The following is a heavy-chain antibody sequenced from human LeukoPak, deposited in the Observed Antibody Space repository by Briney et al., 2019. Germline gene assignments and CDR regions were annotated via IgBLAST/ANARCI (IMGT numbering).Heavy chain of an antibody. V-gene: IGHV3-21*01. CDR3: ARDRPTGASRLFVVQ. CDR2: MCSGGRYI. D-gene: IGHD3-3*01. J-gene: IGHJ4*02. CDR1: GFTFSSYS. Sequence: GGSLRLSCAASGFTFSSYSMTWVRQAPGKGLEWISSMCSGGRYIYYADSVRGGFTISRDNAKNSLSLLINSLRAEDTAVYYCARDRPTGASRLFVVQWGQGTLVTVSS.